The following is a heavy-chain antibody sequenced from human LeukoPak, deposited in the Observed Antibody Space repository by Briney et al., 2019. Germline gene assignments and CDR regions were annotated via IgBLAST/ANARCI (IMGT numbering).Heavy chain of an antibody. Sequence: ASVKVSCKAFGYTFTGYYMHWVRQAPGQGLEWMGWINPNSGGTNYAQKFQGRVTMTRDTSISTAYMELSRLRSDDTAVYYCARTTIFGVVPMDVWGKGTTVTVSS. J-gene: IGHJ6*03. CDR2: INPNSGGT. CDR1: GYTFTGYY. V-gene: IGHV1-2*02. D-gene: IGHD3-3*01. CDR3: ARTTIFGVVPMDV.